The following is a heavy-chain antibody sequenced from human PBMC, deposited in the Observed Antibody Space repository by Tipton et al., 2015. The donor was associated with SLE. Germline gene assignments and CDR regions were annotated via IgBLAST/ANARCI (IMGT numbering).Heavy chain of an antibody. CDR2: ISAYSGDT. D-gene: IGHD3-10*01. CDR3: ARDHPPGGDYMDV. J-gene: IGHJ6*03. V-gene: IGHV1-18*04. CDR1: GYTFPNYG. Sequence: QVQLVQSGAEVKEPGASVKVSCKASGYTFPNYGISWVRQAPGQGLEWMGWISAYSGDTNYAQKFQDRVTMTTDTSTSTAYMELRSLTSDDTAVYYCARDHPPGGDYMDVWGKGTTVTVSS.